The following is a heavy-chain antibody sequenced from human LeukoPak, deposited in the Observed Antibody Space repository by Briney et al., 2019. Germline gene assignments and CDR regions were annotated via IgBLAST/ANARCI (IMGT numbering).Heavy chain of an antibody. D-gene: IGHD6-19*01. Sequence: GGSLRLSCAASGFTFSSYSMNWVRQAPGKGLEWVSYISSSSSTIYYADSVKGRFTISRDNAENSLYLQMNSLRDEDTAVYYCARERDTAVAGIDYYYYYMDVWGKGTTVTVSS. CDR1: GFTFSSYS. V-gene: IGHV3-48*02. J-gene: IGHJ6*03. CDR3: ARERDTAVAGIDYYYYYMDV. CDR2: ISSSSSTI.